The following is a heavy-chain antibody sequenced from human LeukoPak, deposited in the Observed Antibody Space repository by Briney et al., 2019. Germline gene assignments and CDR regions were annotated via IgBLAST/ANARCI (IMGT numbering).Heavy chain of an antibody. CDR3: ARYTAGHGFDV. V-gene: IGHV3-23*01. J-gene: IGHJ4*02. CDR2: VSGYGDST. Sequence: GGSLRLSCGASGFTFGSYAMTWVRQAPGRGLEWVSTVSGYGDSTYYADSVKGRFTISRDNSKNTLYLQMNSLRAEDTAVYYCARYTAGHGFDVWGQGTLVTVSS. D-gene: IGHD2-8*02. CDR1: GFTFGSYA.